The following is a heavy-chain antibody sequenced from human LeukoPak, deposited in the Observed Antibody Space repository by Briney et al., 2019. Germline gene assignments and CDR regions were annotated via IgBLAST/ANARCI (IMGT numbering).Heavy chain of an antibody. Sequence: GGSLRLSCAASGFXFSNYEMNWVRQAPGKGLEWVSYISSSGGSIYYADSVKGRFTISRDNAQQSLYLQINSLRAEDTAVYYCARGYSSSSGRASDIWGQGTMVTVSS. CDR1: GFXFSNYE. CDR3: ARGYSSSSGRASDI. D-gene: IGHD6-6*01. J-gene: IGHJ3*02. V-gene: IGHV3-48*03. CDR2: ISSSGGSI.